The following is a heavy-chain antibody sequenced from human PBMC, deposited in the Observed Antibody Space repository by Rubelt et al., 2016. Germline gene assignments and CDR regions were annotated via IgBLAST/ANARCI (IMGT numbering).Heavy chain of an antibody. CDR3: ARSGITMVRGSYYGMDV. D-gene: IGHD3-10*01. CDR2: IIPLLGIA. Sequence: QVQLVQSGAEVKKPGASVKVSCKASGGTFSSYAISWVRQAPGHGLEWMGRIIPLLGIANYAQKFPGRVTITADKSTSTAYMELSSLRSEDTAVYYCARSGITMVRGSYYGMDVWGQGTTVTVSS. CDR1: GGTFSSYA. J-gene: IGHJ6*02. V-gene: IGHV1-69*04.